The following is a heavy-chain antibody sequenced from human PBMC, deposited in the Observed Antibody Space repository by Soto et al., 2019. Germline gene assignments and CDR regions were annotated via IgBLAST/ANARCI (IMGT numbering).Heavy chain of an antibody. CDR1: GLSFTNAW. V-gene: IGHV3-15*07. J-gene: IGHJ4*02. Sequence: EVQLVESGGGFVKPGGSLRLSCAVSGLSFTNAWMNWLRQAPGKGLEWVARIKSHTDGGATDYAAPLKGRFTISRDDSTNTFFLQMNSLNTEDTAVYFCATAPGYWASAPLDYWGQGTLVTVS. CDR2: IKSHTDGGAT. CDR3: ATAPGYWASAPLDY. D-gene: IGHD6-25*01.